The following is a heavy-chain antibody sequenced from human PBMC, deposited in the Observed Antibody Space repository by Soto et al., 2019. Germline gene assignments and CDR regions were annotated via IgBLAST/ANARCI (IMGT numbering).Heavy chain of an antibody. CDR2: ISTYNGNT. Sequence: QVQLVQSGAEVKKPGASVKVSCKASGYTFTSYGISWLRQAPGQGLEWMGWISTYNGNTNFTQKLQGRVTMTTDTATSTAYMELRSLRSDDTAMYYCARDREYNWNYNWFDPWGQGTLVTVSS. CDR3: ARDREYNWNYNWFDP. D-gene: IGHD1-7*01. CDR1: GYTFTSYG. V-gene: IGHV1-18*01. J-gene: IGHJ5*02.